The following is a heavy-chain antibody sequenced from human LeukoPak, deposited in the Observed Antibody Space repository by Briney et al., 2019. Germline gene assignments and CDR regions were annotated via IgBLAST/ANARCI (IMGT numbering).Heavy chain of an antibody. J-gene: IGHJ3*02. D-gene: IGHD6-19*01. Sequence: ASVNVSCKASVYTFTSYGISWVRQAPGQGLEWMGWISAYNGNTNYAQKLQGRVTITTDTSTSTAYMELRSLRSDDTAVYYCARDEAVAGTHAFDIWGQGTMVTVSS. CDR2: ISAYNGNT. CDR1: VYTFTSYG. CDR3: ARDEAVAGTHAFDI. V-gene: IGHV1-18*01.